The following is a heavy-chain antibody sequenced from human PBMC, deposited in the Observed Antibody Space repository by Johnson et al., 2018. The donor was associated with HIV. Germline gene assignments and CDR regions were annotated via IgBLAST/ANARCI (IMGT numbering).Heavy chain of an antibody. CDR1: GFTFSSYA. CDR2: ISYDGSNK. Sequence: QMLLVESGGGVVQPGRSLRLSCAASGFTFSSYAMHWVRQAPGKGLEWVAVISYDGSNKYYADSVKGRFTISRDNSKNTLYLQMNSLRAEDTAVYYCAKDPGGAVDIWCQGTVVTVSP. CDR3: AKDPGGAVDI. V-gene: IGHV3-30*04. J-gene: IGHJ3*02. D-gene: IGHD3-16*01.